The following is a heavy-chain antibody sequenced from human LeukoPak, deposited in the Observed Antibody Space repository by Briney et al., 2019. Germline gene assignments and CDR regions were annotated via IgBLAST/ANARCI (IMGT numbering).Heavy chain of an antibody. CDR3: AKGGGGRLIYYYYMDV. Sequence: PGGSLRLSCAASGFTFSSYNMNWVRQAPGKGLEWVSGITWNSDSIDYADSVKGRFTISRDNAKNSLYLQMNSLRAEDMALYYCAKGGGGRLIYYYYMDVWGKGTTVTVSS. D-gene: IGHD3-16*01. CDR2: ITWNSDSI. CDR1: GFTFSSYN. J-gene: IGHJ6*03. V-gene: IGHV3-9*03.